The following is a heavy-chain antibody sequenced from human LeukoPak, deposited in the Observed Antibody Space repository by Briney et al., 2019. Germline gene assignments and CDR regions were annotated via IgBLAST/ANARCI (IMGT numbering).Heavy chain of an antibody. V-gene: IGHV1-2*02. D-gene: IGHD5-18*01. Sequence: ASVKVSCKASGYTFTGYYMHWVRQAPGQGLEWMGWINPNSGGTNYAQKFQGRVTMTRDTSISTAYMELSRLRSDDTAVYYCARDRGYSYGWSLGTNFDYWGQGTLVTVSS. CDR1: GYTFTGYY. CDR2: INPNSGGT. CDR3: ARDRGYSYGWSLGTNFDY. J-gene: IGHJ4*02.